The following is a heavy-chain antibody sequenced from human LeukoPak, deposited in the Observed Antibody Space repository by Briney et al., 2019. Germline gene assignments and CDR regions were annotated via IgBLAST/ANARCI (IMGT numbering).Heavy chain of an antibody. V-gene: IGHV3-7*01. D-gene: IGHD1-26*01. CDR2: IKIDGSEK. CDR1: GFTFSSYC. CDR3: ARVGGSYWGWFDP. J-gene: IGHJ5*02. Sequence: GGSLRLSCAASGFTFSSYCMNSVRQAPGKGREWVANIKIDGSEKYYVDSVKGRLTISRDNAKNSLYLKMNSLRAEDTAVYYCARVGGSYWGWFDPWGQGTLVTVSS.